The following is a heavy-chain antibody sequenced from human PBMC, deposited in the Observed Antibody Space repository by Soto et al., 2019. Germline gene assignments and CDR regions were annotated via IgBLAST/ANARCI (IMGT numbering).Heavy chain of an antibody. CDR3: ARHSYSNYDIYYYGMDV. V-gene: IGHV5-10-1*01. Sequence: PGESLKISCKGSVYSFTSYWISWVRQMPGKGLEWMGRIDPSDSYTNYSPSFQGHVTISADKSISTAYLQWSSLKASDTAMYYCARHSYSNYDIYYYGMDVWGQGTTVTVSS. CDR1: VYSFTSYW. CDR2: IDPSDSYT. D-gene: IGHD4-4*01. J-gene: IGHJ6*02.